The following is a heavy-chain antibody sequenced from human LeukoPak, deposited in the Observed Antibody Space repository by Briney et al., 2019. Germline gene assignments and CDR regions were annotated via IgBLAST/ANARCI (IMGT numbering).Heavy chain of an antibody. CDR3: ARGDSSSWYYFDY. CDR2: INPNSGGT. V-gene: IGHV1-2*02. J-gene: IGHJ4*02. D-gene: IGHD6-13*01. Sequence: ASVKVSCKASGYTFTGYYMHWVRQAPGQGLEWMGWINPNSGGTNYAQKFQGRVTMTRDTFISTAYMELSRLRSDDTAVYYCARGDSSSWYYFDYWGQGTLVTVSS. CDR1: GYTFTGYY.